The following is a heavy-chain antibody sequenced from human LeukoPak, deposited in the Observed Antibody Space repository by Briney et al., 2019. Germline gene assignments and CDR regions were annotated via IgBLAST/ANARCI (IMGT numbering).Heavy chain of an antibody. CDR2: IYYSGST. Sequence: SETLSLTCTVSGGSISSYYWSWIRQPPGKGLEWIGYIYYSGSTNYNPSLKSRVTISVDTSKNQFSLKLSSVTAADTAVYYCARDGLLGYYYYMDVWGKGTTVTVSS. V-gene: IGHV4-59*12. CDR3: ARDGLLGYYYYMDV. J-gene: IGHJ6*03. CDR1: GGSISSYY. D-gene: IGHD5-18*01.